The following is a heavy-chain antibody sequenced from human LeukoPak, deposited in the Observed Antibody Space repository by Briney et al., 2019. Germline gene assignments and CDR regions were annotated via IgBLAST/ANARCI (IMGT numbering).Heavy chain of an antibody. J-gene: IGHJ4*02. CDR1: GYTFTSYD. V-gene: IGHV1-8*01. CDR3: ARETTISPYYFDY. D-gene: IGHD3-9*01. CDR2: MSPNSGNT. Sequence: ASVKVSCKASGYTFTSYDITWVRQAPGQGLEWMGWMSPNSGNTGYAQKFQGRVTMTRNTSITTAYMESSSLTSEDTAVYYCARETTISPYYFDYWGLGSQVTVSP.